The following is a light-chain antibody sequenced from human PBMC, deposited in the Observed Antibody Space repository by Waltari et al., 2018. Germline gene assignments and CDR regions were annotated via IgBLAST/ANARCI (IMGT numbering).Light chain of an antibody. CDR2: WAS. CDR1: QSLLYSPNNNNY. J-gene: IGKJ1*01. Sequence: DIVMTQSPDSLAVYLGERATINCKSSQSLLYSPNNNNYLAWFQQRPGQPPKLLIYWASTRETGVPARFSGSGSGTDFTLAITGLQAEDVAVYYCQQYYGLPRTFGQGTKVEIK. V-gene: IGKV4-1*01. CDR3: QQYYGLPRT.